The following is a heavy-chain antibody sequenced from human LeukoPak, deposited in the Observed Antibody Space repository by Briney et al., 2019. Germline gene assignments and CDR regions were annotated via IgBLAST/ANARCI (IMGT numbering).Heavy chain of an antibody. CDR2: ISGSGGST. Sequence: PGGSLRLSCAASRFTFSSYAMSWVRQAPGKGLEWVSAISGSGGSTYYADSVKGRFTISRDNSKNTLYLQMNSLRAEDTAVYYCAKAGFSGSYFDYWGQGTLVTVSS. J-gene: IGHJ4*02. CDR1: RFTFSSYA. CDR3: AKAGFSGSYFDY. D-gene: IGHD1-26*01. V-gene: IGHV3-23*01.